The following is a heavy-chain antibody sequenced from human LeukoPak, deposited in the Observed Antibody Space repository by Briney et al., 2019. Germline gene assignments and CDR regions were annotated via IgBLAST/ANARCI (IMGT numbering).Heavy chain of an antibody. V-gene: IGHV3-48*01. CDR3: AELGITMIGGV. Sequence: GGSLRLSCAVSGFTFSSYSMNWVRQAPGKGLEWLSHISSSSNIIYYADSVKGRFTISRDNAKNSLYLQMNSLRAEDTAVYYCAELGITMIGGVWGQGTLVTVSS. J-gene: IGHJ4*02. D-gene: IGHD3-10*02. CDR2: ISSSSNII. CDR1: GFTFSSYS.